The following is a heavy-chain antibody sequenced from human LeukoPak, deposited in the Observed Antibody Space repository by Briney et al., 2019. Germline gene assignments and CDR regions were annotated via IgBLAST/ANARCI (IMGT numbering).Heavy chain of an antibody. CDR2: IYTSGST. CDR1: GGSISSGSYY. V-gene: IGHV4-61*02. D-gene: IGHD6-19*01. J-gene: IGHJ4*02. CDR3: ARAEYGYSSGWYSDY. Sequence: SETLSLTCTVSGGSISSGSYYWSWIRQPAGKGLEWIGRIYTSGSTNYNPSLKSRVTISVDTSKNQFSLKLSSVTAADTAVYYCARAEYGYSSGWYSDYWGQGTLVTVSS.